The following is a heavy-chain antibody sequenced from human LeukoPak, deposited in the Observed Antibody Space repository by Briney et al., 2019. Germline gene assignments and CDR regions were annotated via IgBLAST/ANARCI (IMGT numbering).Heavy chain of an antibody. J-gene: IGHJ6*02. V-gene: IGHV3-7*01. D-gene: IGHD5-18*01. Sequence: GGSLRLSCAASGFTFSSYWMSWVRQAPGKGLEWVANIKQDGSEKYYVDSVKGRFTISRDNAKNSLCLQMNSLRAEDTAVYYCARENHLPLWIQLHYYGMDVWGQGTTVTVSS. CDR2: IKQDGSEK. CDR3: ARENHLPLWIQLHYYGMDV. CDR1: GFTFSSYW.